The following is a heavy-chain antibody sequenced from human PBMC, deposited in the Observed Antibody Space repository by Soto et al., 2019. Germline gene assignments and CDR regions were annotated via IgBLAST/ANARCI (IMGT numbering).Heavy chain of an antibody. CDR3: AKDEAEQWLPTCYGMDV. J-gene: IGHJ6*02. CDR1: GFTFSSYG. CDR2: ISYDGSNK. Sequence: GGSLRLSCAASGFTFSSYGMHWVRQAPGKGLEWVAVISYDGSNKYYADSVKGRFTISRDNSKNTLYLQMNILRAEDTAVYYCAKDEAEQWLPTCYGMDVWGQGTTVTVSS. V-gene: IGHV3-30*18. D-gene: IGHD6-19*01.